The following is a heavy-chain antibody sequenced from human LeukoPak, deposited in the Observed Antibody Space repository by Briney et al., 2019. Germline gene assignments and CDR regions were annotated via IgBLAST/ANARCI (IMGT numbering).Heavy chain of an antibody. CDR3: AKEAFEYGDYDRSFDY. CDR1: GFTFSNAW. J-gene: IGHJ4*02. CDR2: ISGSGGST. Sequence: PGGSLRLSCAASGFTFSNAWMRWVRQAPGKGLEWVSAISGSGGSTYYADSVKGRFTISRDNSKNTLYLQMNSLRAEDTAVYYCAKEAFEYGDYDRSFDYWGQGTLVTVSS. D-gene: IGHD4-17*01. V-gene: IGHV3-23*01.